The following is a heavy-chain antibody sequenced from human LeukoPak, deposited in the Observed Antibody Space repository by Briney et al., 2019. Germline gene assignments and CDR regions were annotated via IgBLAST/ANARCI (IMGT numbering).Heavy chain of an antibody. V-gene: IGHV3-7*01. Sequence: GGSLRLSCAASGFTFSSYWMSWVRQAPGKGLEWVANIKQDGSEKYYVDSVKGRFTISRDNAKNSLYLQMNSLRAEDTAVYYCARVMITFVGVEAAGKFFDYWGQGTLVTVSS. CDR3: ARVMITFVGVEAAGKFFDY. D-gene: IGHD3-16*01. J-gene: IGHJ4*02. CDR2: IKQDGSEK. CDR1: GFTFSSYW.